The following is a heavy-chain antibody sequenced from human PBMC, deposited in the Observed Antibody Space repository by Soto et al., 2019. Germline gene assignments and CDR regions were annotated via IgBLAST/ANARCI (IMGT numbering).Heavy chain of an antibody. V-gene: IGHV5-51*01. CDR1: GYSFTSYW. D-gene: IGHD2-2*01. J-gene: IGHJ5*02. CDR3: ARGYCTTTICDPWFDP. Sequence: GESLKISCTGVGYSFTSYWIGWVRQMPGKGLEWMGIIYPGDSDTRYSPSFQGQVTISADKSITTAYLQWSSLKAADTAMYYCARGYCTTTICDPWFDPWGQGTLVTVSS. CDR2: IYPGDSDT.